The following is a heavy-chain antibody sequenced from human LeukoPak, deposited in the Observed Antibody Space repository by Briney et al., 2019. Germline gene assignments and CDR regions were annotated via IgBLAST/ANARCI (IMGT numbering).Heavy chain of an antibody. CDR3: ARPRGSGWYGAFDV. J-gene: IGHJ3*01. CDR1: GGSISSYY. D-gene: IGHD6-19*01. V-gene: IGHV4-59*01. Sequence: SETLSLTCTVSGGSISSYYWSWIRQPPGKGLEWMGYIYYSGSTKYNPSLKSRVTISADTSKNQLSLKLSSVTAADTAFYCCARPRGSGWYGAFDVWGQGTMVSVSS. CDR2: IYYSGST.